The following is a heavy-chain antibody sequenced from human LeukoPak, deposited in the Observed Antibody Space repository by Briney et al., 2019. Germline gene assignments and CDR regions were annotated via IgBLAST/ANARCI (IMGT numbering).Heavy chain of an antibody. J-gene: IGHJ6*03. D-gene: IGHD5-12*01. CDR1: EFSVGSNY. V-gene: IGHV3-66*02. Sequence: GGSLRLSCAASEFSVGSNYMTWVRQAPGKGLEWVSLIYSGGSTYYADSVKGRFTISRDNSKNTLYLQMNSLRAEDTAVYYCAKGSGYEHSYYYYYMDVWGKGTTVTISS. CDR2: IYSGGST. CDR3: AKGSGYEHSYYYYYMDV.